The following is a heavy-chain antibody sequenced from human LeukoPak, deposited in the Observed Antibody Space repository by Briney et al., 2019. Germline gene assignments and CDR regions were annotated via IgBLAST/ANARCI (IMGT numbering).Heavy chain of an antibody. CDR3: ARRIGASNYFDY. J-gene: IGHJ4*02. Sequence: GASLQISPKGSGYSFTSYWIVCVRQMPGKGLECLGIIYPGGYNSNYSPSFQGHVTISADKSISTPYLQCSTLKASDTAMYYCARRIGASNYFDYWGQGTLVTVSS. V-gene: IGHV5-51*01. CDR2: IYPGGYNS. D-gene: IGHD2-21*01. CDR1: GYSFTSYW.